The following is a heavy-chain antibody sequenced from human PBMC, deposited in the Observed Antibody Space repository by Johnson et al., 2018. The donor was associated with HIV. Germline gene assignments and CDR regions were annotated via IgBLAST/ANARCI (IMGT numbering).Heavy chain of an antibody. J-gene: IGHJ3*02. Sequence: QVQLVESGGGVVQPGRSLRLSCAASGFTFSSYGMHWVRQAPGKGLEWVAVISYDGSNKYYADSVKGRFTISRDNSKNKRYLQMSDLRAEDTAVYYCAREPGSGWRSHDAFDIWGQGTMVTVSS. V-gene: IGHV3-30*03. D-gene: IGHD6-19*01. CDR2: ISYDGSNK. CDR3: AREPGSGWRSHDAFDI. CDR1: GFTFSSYG.